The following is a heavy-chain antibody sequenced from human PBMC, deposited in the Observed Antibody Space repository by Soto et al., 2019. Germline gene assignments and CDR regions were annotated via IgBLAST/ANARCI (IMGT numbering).Heavy chain of an antibody. J-gene: IGHJ4*02. Sequence: EVQLVESGGGLVQPGGSLRLSCAASGFTVSSNYMSWVRQAPGKGLEWVSVIYSGGSTYYADYVKGRFTISRDNSKNTLYLQMNSLRAEDTAVYYCARDGAVAGALLDYWGQGTLVTVSS. D-gene: IGHD6-19*01. V-gene: IGHV3-66*01. CDR3: ARDGAVAGALLDY. CDR1: GFTVSSNY. CDR2: IYSGGST.